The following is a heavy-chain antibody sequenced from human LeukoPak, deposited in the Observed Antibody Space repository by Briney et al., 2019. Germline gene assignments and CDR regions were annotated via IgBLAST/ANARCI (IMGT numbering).Heavy chain of an antibody. V-gene: IGHV4-39*01. CDR1: GGSISSSSYY. CDR3: ARLDPAEGLNFDY. CDR2: IYYSVST. Sequence: PSETLSLTCTVSGGSISSSSYYWGWLRQPPGKGLEWIGSIYYSVSTYYNPSLKSRVTISVDTSKNQFSLKLSSVTAADTAVYYCARLDPAEGLNFDYWGQGTLVTVSS. D-gene: IGHD6-13*01. J-gene: IGHJ4*02.